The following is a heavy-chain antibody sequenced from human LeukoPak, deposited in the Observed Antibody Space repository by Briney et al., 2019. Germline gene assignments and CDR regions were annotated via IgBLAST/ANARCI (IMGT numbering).Heavy chain of an antibody. CDR3: AREIRPIYYDSSGYHHDGLDI. D-gene: IGHD3-22*01. V-gene: IGHV1-18*01. J-gene: IGHJ3*02. CDR1: GYTFTSYG. Sequence: ASVKVSCKASGYTFTSYGISWVRQALGQGLEWMGWSSAYNGNTNYAQKVQGRVTMTTDISTTTAYMELRSLRPDDTAVYYCAREIRPIYYDSSGYHHDGLDIWGQGTMVTVSS. CDR2: SSAYNGNT.